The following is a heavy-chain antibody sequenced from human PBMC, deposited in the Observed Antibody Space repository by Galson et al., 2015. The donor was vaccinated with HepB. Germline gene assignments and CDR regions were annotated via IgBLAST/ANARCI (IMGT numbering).Heavy chain of an antibody. V-gene: IGHV5-51*01. CDR1: GYSFTSYW. D-gene: IGHD3-10*01. CDR2: IYPGDSDT. Sequence: QSGAEVKKPGESLKISCKGSGYSFTSYWIGWVRQMPGKGLEWMGIIYPGDSDTRYSPSFQGQVTISADKSISTAYLQWSSLKASDTAMYYCARLPMVRGVKQPTRGMDVWGQGTTVTVSS. CDR3: ARLPMVRGVKQPTRGMDV. J-gene: IGHJ6*02.